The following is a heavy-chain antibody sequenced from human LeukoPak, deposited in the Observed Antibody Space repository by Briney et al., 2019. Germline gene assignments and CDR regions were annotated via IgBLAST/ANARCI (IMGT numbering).Heavy chain of an antibody. Sequence: SETLSLTCAVYGGSFSGYYWSWIRQPPGKGLEWIGEINHSGSTNYNPSLKSRVTISVDTSKNQFSLKLSSVTAADTAVYYCARHRLAPPASGWYIFDYWGQGTLVTVSS. CDR2: INHSGST. V-gene: IGHV4-34*01. D-gene: IGHD6-19*01. CDR3: ARHRLAPPASGWYIFDY. J-gene: IGHJ4*02. CDR1: GGSFSGYY.